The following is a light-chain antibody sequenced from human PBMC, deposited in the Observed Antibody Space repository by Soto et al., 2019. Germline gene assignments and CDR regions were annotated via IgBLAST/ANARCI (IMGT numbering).Light chain of an antibody. J-gene: IGLJ1*01. CDR2: EVN. V-gene: IGLV2-23*02. Sequence: QSALTQPASMSGSPGQSITISCTGTSSDVGSYYPVSWFQQHPGKAPKLIIYEVNKRPSGVSDRFSGSKSGNTASLTISGLRAGEGVRYYCCSYAGETTFFVFGTGTKLTVL. CDR1: SSDVGSYYP. CDR3: CSYAGETTFFV.